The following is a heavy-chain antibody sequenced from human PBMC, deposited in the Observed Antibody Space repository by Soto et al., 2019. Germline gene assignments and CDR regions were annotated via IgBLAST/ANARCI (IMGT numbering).Heavy chain of an antibody. V-gene: IGHV4-59*08. CDR1: GGSISSYY. CDR2: IYNSGST. J-gene: IGHJ4*02. D-gene: IGHD1-1*01. CDR3: ARRYGYSFDY. Sequence: QVQLQESGPGLVKPSETLSLTCTVSGGSISSYYWSWIRQPPGKGLEWIGYIYNSGSTNYNPSLKSRVTLSVDTSKNQFSLKLSSVTAADTAVYYCARRYGYSFDYWGQGTLVTVSS.